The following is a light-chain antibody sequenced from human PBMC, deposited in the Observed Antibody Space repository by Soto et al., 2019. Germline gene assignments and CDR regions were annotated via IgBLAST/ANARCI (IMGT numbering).Light chain of an antibody. Sequence: DIQMTQSPSTLSASVGDRVTITCRASQSVSSWLAWYQQKPGKAPKLLINKVSNLESGVPSRFSGSRSGTEFTLTISSLQPDDIATYYCQKYNSFGPGTKVYIK. V-gene: IGKV1-5*03. CDR1: QSVSSW. CDR2: KVS. J-gene: IGKJ3*01. CDR3: QKYNS.